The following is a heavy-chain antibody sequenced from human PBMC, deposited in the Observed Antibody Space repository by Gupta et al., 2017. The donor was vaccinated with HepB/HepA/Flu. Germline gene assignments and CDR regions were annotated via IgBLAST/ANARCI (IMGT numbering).Heavy chain of an antibody. CDR2: IYSNGRT. Sequence: EVRLVESGGALVQPGGSLRLSCVAYGFTVHNNYMGWVRQAPGKGLDWVSFIYSNGRTYFADSVKGRFSVSRDSSKNTMFLQMNSLRAADTATYYCARNPGASEWSWGQGTLVTVSS. D-gene: IGHD3-3*01. J-gene: IGHJ5*02. CDR3: ARNPGASEWS. V-gene: IGHV3-66*01. CDR1: GFTVHNNY.